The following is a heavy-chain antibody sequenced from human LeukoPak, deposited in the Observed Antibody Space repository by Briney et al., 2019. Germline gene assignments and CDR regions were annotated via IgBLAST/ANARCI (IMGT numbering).Heavy chain of an antibody. V-gene: IGHV4-59*01. D-gene: IGHD3-22*01. J-gene: IGHJ6*03. Sequence: PSETLSLTCTVSGGSISSYYWSWIRQPPGKGLEWIGYIYYSGSTNYNPSLKSRVTISVDTSKNQFSLKLSSVTAADTAVYYCARASHYYDSSGTPDYYYYMDVWGKGTTVTVSS. CDR2: IYYSGST. CDR3: ARASHYYDSSGTPDYYYYMDV. CDR1: GGSISSYY.